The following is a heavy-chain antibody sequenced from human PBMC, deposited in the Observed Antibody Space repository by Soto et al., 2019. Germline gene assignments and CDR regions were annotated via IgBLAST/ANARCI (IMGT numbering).Heavy chain of an antibody. CDR1: GGSISSYY. V-gene: IGHV4-59*12. Sequence: QVQLQESGPGLVKPSETLSLTCTVSGGSISSYYWSWIRQSPGKGLEWIGYFYYSGSTNYNPSLKSRVTISVDTSKKQLSLKLSSVTAADTAVYYCARGVNYGLFFDYWGQGILVTASS. J-gene: IGHJ4*02. CDR2: FYYSGST. CDR3: ARGVNYGLFFDY. D-gene: IGHD3-10*01.